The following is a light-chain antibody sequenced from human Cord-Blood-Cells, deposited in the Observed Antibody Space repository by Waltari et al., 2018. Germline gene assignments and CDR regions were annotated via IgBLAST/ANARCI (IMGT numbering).Light chain of an antibody. CDR1: QSVSSSY. J-gene: IGKJ1*01. CDR2: GAS. CDR3: QQYGSSPPWT. V-gene: IGKV3-20*01. Sequence: EIVLTQSPGTLYLSPGERATLSCRASQSVSSSYLAWYQQKPGQAPRLLIYGASSRATGIPDRFSGSGSGTDFTLTSSRLEPEDFAVYYFQQYGSSPPWTFGQGTKVEIK.